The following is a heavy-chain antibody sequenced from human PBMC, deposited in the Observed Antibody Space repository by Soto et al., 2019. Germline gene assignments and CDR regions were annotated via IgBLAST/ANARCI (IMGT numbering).Heavy chain of an antibody. CDR3: ARLLPFIAVAGTNAFDI. V-gene: IGHV4-34*01. Sequence: QVQLQQWGAGLLKPSETLSLTCAVYGGSFSGYYWSWIRQPPGKGLEWIGEINHSGSTNYNPSLKGRVTISVDTSKNQFSLKLSSVTAADTAVYYCARLLPFIAVAGTNAFDIWGQGTMVTVSS. CDR2: INHSGST. CDR1: GGSFSGYY. J-gene: IGHJ3*02. D-gene: IGHD6-19*01.